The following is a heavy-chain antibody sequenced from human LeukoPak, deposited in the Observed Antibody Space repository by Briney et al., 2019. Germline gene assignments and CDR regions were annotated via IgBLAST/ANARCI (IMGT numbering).Heavy chain of an antibody. CDR1: GYTFTSYY. V-gene: IGHV1-46*01. J-gene: IGHJ4*02. Sequence: ASVKVSCKASGYTFTSYYMHWVRQAPGQGLEWVGIINPSGGSTSNAQKFQGRITMARDTSTSAVYMELSSLRSDDTAVYYCARYGGYGELDYWGQGTLVTVSS. CDR3: ARYGGYGELDY. CDR2: INPSGGST. D-gene: IGHD4-23*01.